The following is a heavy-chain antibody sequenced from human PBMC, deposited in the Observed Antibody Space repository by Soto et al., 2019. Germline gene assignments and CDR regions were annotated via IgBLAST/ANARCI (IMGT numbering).Heavy chain of an antibody. CDR3: ASVVTTHPSYYFDS. Sequence: QVQLQESGPGLVKPSETLSLTCTVSGDSISSYFWNWIRQPPGKGLEWIGYVYYSGSTNYNPSLKSRVTISLDTSKNQFSLNLSSVTAADTAVYYCASVVTTHPSYYFDSWGQGTLVTVSS. D-gene: IGHD2-21*02. V-gene: IGHV4-59*08. CDR2: VYYSGST. J-gene: IGHJ4*02. CDR1: GDSISSYF.